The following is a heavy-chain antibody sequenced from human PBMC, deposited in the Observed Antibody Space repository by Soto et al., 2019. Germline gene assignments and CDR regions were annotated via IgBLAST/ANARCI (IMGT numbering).Heavy chain of an antibody. CDR3: ARDGSGSYYNPYYYYYMDV. Sequence: ASVKVSCKASGYTFTSYAMHWVRQAPGQRLEWMGWINAGNGNTKYSQKFQGRVTITRDTSASTAYMELSSLRSEDTAVYYCARDGSGSYYNPYYYYYMDVWGKGTTVTVSS. J-gene: IGHJ6*03. V-gene: IGHV1-3*01. D-gene: IGHD3-10*01. CDR1: GYTFTSYA. CDR2: INAGNGNT.